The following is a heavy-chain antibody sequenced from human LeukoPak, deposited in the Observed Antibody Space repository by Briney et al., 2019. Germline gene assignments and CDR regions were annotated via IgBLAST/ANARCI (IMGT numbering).Heavy chain of an antibody. CDR1: GYTFTGYY. CDR2: INPNSGGT. D-gene: IGHD2-2*01. Sequence: ASVKVSCKASGYTFTGYYMHWVRQAPGQGLEWMGWINPNSGGTNYAQRFQGRVTITMHTSIRTAYMELSRLRSDDTAVYYCARGWQRQYQLLPYYWGQGTLVTVPS. V-gene: IGHV1-2*02. J-gene: IGHJ4*02. CDR3: ARGWQRQYQLLPYY.